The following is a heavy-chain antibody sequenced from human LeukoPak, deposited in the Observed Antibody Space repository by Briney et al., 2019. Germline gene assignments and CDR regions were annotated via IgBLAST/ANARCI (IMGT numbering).Heavy chain of an antibody. J-gene: IGHJ4*02. CDR1: GGSISSYY. CDR3: ARAGDYVSRGTFDY. D-gene: IGHD4-17*01. CDR2: IYYSGST. Sequence: PSETLSLTCNVSGGSISSYYWSWIRQPPGEGLEWIGYIYYSGSTNYNPSLKSRVTMSVDTSKNQFSLKLSSVTAADTAVYYCARAGDYVSRGTFDYWGQGTLVTVSS. V-gene: IGHV4-59*01.